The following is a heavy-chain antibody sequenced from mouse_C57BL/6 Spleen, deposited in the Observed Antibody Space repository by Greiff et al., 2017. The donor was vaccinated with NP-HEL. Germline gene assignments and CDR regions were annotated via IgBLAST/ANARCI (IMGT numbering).Heavy chain of an antibody. D-gene: IGHD4-1*01. J-gene: IGHJ4*01. V-gene: IGHV1-50*01. CDR1: GYTFTSYW. CDR3: ARKSELGDYAMDY. CDR2: IDPSDSYT. Sequence: QVQLKQSGAELVKPGASVKLSCKASGYTFTSYWMQWVKQRPGQGLEWIGEIDPSDSYTNYNQKFKGKATLTVDTSSSTAYMQLSSLTSEDSAVYYCARKSELGDYAMDYWGQGTSVTVSS.